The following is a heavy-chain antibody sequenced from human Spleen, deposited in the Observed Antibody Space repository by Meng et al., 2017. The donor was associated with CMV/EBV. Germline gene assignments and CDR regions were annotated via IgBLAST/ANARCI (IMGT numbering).Heavy chain of an antibody. CDR3: ARCVSAADSTGWFDP. CDR2: VYRSGST. Sequence: GCISGGSWESWVRQPRGGGLEWIGEVYRSGSTNSDPSLKSRVTISLDKSKNQFSLKLSSEIAEDTAMYYCARCVSAADSTGWFDPWGQGTLVTVSS. D-gene: IGHD6-13*01. V-gene: IGHV4-4*02. J-gene: IGHJ5*02. CDR1: GCISGGSW.